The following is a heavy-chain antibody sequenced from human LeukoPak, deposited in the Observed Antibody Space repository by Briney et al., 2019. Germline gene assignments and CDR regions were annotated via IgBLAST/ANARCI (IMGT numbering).Heavy chain of an antibody. D-gene: IGHD2-2*01. CDR2: SSSSSGYI. Sequence: PGGSLRLSCAASGFTFNSYTMNWVRQAPGKGLEWVSSSSSSSGYIYYADSVKGRFTISRDNAKNSLYLQMNSLRAEDTAVYYCAKAQYCSSASCYVFDYWGQGTLVTVSS. CDR1: GFTFNSYT. J-gene: IGHJ4*02. V-gene: IGHV3-21*01. CDR3: AKAQYCSSASCYVFDY.